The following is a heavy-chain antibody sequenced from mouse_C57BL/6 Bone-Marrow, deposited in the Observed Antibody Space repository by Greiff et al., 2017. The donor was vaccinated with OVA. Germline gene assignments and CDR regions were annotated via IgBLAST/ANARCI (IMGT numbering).Heavy chain of an antibody. V-gene: IGHV1-22*01. D-gene: IGHD4-1*01. CDR1: GYTFTDYN. CDR2: INPNNGGT. Sequence: VQLQQSGPELVKPGASVKMSCKASGYTFTDYNMHWVKQSHGKSLEWIGYINPNNGGTSYNQKFKGKATLTVNKSSSTAYMELRSLTSEDSAVYSCAKAGRGYYAMDYWGQGTSVTVSS. CDR3: AKAGRGYYAMDY. J-gene: IGHJ4*01.